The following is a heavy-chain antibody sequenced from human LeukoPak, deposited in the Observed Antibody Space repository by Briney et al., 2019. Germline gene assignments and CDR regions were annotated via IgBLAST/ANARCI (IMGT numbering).Heavy chain of an antibody. V-gene: IGHV4-59*01. D-gene: IGHD3-9*01. Sequence: SETLSLTCTVSGGSISSYYWSWIRLPPGKGLEWIGYLSKSGNPNYSPSLKSRVTIFGDTSKNQFFLKLSSVTAADTAVYYCARARYVNSFYAFDIWGQGTLVTVS. J-gene: IGHJ3*02. CDR1: GGSISSYY. CDR3: ARARYVNSFYAFDI. CDR2: LSKSGNP.